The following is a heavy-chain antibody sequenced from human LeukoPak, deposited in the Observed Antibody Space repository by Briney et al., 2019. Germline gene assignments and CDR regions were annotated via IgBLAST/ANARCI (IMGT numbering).Heavy chain of an antibody. CDR1: GFTFSSYP. J-gene: IGHJ3*02. CDR3: AKAMIVVVMVPDAFDI. CDR2: ISGSGGST. V-gene: IGHV3-23*01. Sequence: GGSLRLSCAASGFTFSSYPMSGVRPAPGKGLEWVSAISGSGGSTYYADSVKGRFTISRDNSKNTLYLQRNSLRAEDTAVYYCAKAMIVVVMVPDAFDICGQGTMVTVSS. D-gene: IGHD3-22*01.